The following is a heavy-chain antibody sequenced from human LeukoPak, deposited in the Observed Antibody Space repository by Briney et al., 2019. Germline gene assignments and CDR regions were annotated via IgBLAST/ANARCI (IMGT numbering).Heavy chain of an antibody. V-gene: IGHV1-2*02. CDR1: GYTFTGYY. CDR2: INPNSGGT. CDR3: ARVNARIAVAGPWALFGY. D-gene: IGHD6-19*01. Sequence: ASVKVSCKASGYTFTGYYMHWVRQAPGQGLEWMGWINPNSGGTNYAQKFQGRVTMTRDTSISTAYMELSRLRSDDTAVYYCARVNARIAVAGPWALFGYWGQGTLVTVSS. J-gene: IGHJ4*02.